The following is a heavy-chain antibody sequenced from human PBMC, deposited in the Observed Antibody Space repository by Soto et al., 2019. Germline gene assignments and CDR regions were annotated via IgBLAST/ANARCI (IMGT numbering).Heavy chain of an antibody. J-gene: IGHJ3*02. CDR2: IGTAGDT. V-gene: IGHV3-13*01. Sequence: WGSLRLSCAASGFTFISYDIHFFRQATGKGLEWVSAIGTAGDTYYPGSVKGRFTISRENAKNSLYLQMNSLRAGDTAVYYCARARPIFAGAFDIWGQGTMVTVSS. D-gene: IGHD3-3*02. CDR1: GFTFISYD. CDR3: ARARPIFAGAFDI.